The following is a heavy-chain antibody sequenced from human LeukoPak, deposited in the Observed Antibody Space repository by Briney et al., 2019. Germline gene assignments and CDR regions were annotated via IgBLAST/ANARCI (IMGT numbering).Heavy chain of an antibody. J-gene: IGHJ4*02. Sequence: SETLSLTCTVSGGSISSGGYYRSWIRQHPGKGLEWIGYIYYSGSTYYNPSLKSRVTISVDTSKNQFSLKLSSVTAADTAVYYCARAHRFGTSEGYFDYWGQGTLVTVSS. CDR2: IYYSGST. D-gene: IGHD3-10*01. CDR1: GGSISSGGYY. V-gene: IGHV4-31*03. CDR3: ARAHRFGTSEGYFDY.